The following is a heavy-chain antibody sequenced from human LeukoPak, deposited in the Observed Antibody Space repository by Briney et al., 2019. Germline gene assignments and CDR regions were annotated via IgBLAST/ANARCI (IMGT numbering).Heavy chain of an antibody. CDR2: IYYSGST. D-gene: IGHD2-15*01. CDR3: ARDPIYCSGGSCYEVFDY. J-gene: IGHJ4*02. Sequence: SETLSLTCTVSGGSISSYYWSWIRQPPGKGLEWIGYIYYSGSTNYNPSLKSRVTISVDTSKNQFSLKLSSVTAADTAVYYCARDPIYCSGGSCYEVFDYWGQGTLVTVSS. CDR1: GGSISSYY. V-gene: IGHV4-59*01.